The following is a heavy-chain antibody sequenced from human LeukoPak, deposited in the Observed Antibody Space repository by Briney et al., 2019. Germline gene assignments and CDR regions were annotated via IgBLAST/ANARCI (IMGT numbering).Heavy chain of an antibody. D-gene: IGHD3-3*01. CDR1: GDSISTYY. CDR3: ARVDYDFWSGYSHYYYYMDV. CDR2: VSTSGST. J-gene: IGHJ6*03. Sequence: SETLSLTCTVSGDSISTYYWSWIRQPAGKGLEWIGRVSTSGSTYQNPSLKSRVAMSVDTSKNQFSLKLSSVTAADTAVYYCARVDYDFWSGYSHYYYYMDVWGKGTTVTVSS. V-gene: IGHV4-4*07.